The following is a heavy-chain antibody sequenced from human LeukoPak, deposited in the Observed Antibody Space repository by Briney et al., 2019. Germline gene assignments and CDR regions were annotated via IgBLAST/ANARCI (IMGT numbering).Heavy chain of an antibody. CDR2: INPNSGGT. CDR3: ARSDTYYDFWSGYRPSYYMDV. V-gene: IGHV1-2*02. D-gene: IGHD3-3*01. Sequence: ASVKVSCKASGYTFTGYYMHWVRQAPGQGLEWMGWINPNSGGTNYAQKFQGRVTMTRDTSISTAYMELSRLRSDDTAVYYCARSDTYYDFWSGYRPSYYMDVWGKGTTVTVSS. J-gene: IGHJ6*03. CDR1: GYTFTGYY.